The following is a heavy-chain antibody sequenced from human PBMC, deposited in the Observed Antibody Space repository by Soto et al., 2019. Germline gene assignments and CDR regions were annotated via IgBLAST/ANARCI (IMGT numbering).Heavy chain of an antibody. D-gene: IGHD2-21*02. CDR1: GFTFRSYV. CDR2: TSYDGSNN. J-gene: IGHJ4*02. Sequence: QVQLVESGGGVVQPGTSLRLSCVGSGFTFRSYVIHWDRQAPGKGLEWVALTSYDGSNNFYGDSVKGRFTISRHNSRNTVELQMDSLRCEDTALYYCARWVTTGGLDVWGQGTLVCVSS. CDR3: ARWVTTGGLDV. V-gene: IGHV3-33*05.